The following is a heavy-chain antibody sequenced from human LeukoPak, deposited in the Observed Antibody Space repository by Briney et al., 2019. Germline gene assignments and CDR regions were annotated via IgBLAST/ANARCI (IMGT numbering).Heavy chain of an antibody. CDR2: INPNSGGT. CDR1: GYTFTGYY. CDR3: ARGGAATVSSYYYYYYMDV. J-gene: IGHJ6*03. Sequence: VASVKVSCKASGYTFTGYYMHWVRQAPGQGLEWMGRINPNSGGTNYAQKFQGRVTMTSDTPMSKAYMELRRLRSDATAVYYCARGGAATVSSYYYYYYMDVWGKGTTVTVSS. V-gene: IGHV1-2*06. D-gene: IGHD4-17*01.